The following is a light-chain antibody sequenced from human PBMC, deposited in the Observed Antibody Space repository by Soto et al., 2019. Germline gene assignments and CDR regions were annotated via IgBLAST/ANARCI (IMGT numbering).Light chain of an antibody. Sequence: QSVLTQTASVSGSPGQSITISCTGTSSDLGAYGYVSCYQQHPGKAPNLLNYAVFYRPSGISNRFSGSQSGNTASLTISGLQAEDEADYYCTSYTGSSTLYVFGTGTKVTVL. CDR1: SSDLGAYGY. V-gene: IGLV2-14*01. J-gene: IGLJ1*01. CDR3: TSYTGSSTLYV. CDR2: AVF.